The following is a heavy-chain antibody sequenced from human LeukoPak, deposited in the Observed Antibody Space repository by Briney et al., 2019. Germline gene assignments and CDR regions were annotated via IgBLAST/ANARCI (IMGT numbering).Heavy chain of an antibody. CDR3: ARFRGGMDAFDI. CDR2: ISYSGST. D-gene: IGHD2-15*01. J-gene: IGHJ3*02. CDR1: GGSISSYY. Sequence: PSETLSLTCTVSGGSISSYYWSWIRQPPGKGLEWIGYISYSGSTNFNPPLKSRVTISVYTSNNQFSLKLSSVTAADTAVYYCARFRGGMDAFDIWGQGTMVTVSS. V-gene: IGHV4-59*01.